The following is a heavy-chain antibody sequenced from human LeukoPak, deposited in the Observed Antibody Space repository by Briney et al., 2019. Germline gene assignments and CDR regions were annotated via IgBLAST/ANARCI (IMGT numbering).Heavy chain of an antibody. D-gene: IGHD3-10*01. CDR3: ARDGFGSRGAFDI. CDR1: GFTVSSNY. CDR2: IYRGGNT. V-gene: IGHV3-53*01. Sequence: GGSLRLSCAASGFTVSSNYMSWVRQAPGKGLDWVSVIYRGGNTFYADSVKGRFTISRDNSQNTLHLQMDSLRVEDTAVYYCARDGFGSRGAFDIWGQGTMVTVSS. J-gene: IGHJ3*02.